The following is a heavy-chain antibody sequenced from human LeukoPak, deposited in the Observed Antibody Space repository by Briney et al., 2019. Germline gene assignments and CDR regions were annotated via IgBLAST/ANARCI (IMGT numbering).Heavy chain of an antibody. J-gene: IGHJ6*02. CDR1: GYTFTGYY. CDR3: ARWSSGIYGMDV. CDR2: INPNSGGT. Sequence: ASVKVSCKASGYTFTGYYMHWVRQAPGQGLEWMGWINPNSGGTNYAQKFQGRVTMTRDTSISTAYMELSRLRSDDTAVYYCARWSSGIYGMDVWGQGTTVTVSS. V-gene: IGHV1-2*02. D-gene: IGHD1-26*01.